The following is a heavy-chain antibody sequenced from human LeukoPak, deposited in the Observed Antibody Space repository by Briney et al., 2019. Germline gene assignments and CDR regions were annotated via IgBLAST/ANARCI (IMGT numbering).Heavy chain of an antibody. Sequence: PGRSLRLSCAASGFTFSSYVMHWVRQAPGKGLEWVSGISGSGGSTNYADSVKGRFTISRDNSENTVYLQMNSLRVEDTAVYFCAKDHGVWGQGTTVTVSS. CDR2: ISGSGGST. V-gene: IGHV3-23*01. CDR3: AKDHGV. CDR1: GFTFSSYV. J-gene: IGHJ6*02.